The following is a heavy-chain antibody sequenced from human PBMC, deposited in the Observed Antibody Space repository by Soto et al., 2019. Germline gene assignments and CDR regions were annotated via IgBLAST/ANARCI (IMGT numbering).Heavy chain of an antibody. V-gene: IGHV4-59*01. CDR3: ARKPGVTAIFSWGFDP. CDR2: IYYSGST. D-gene: IGHD2-21*02. CDR1: GGSISSYY. Sequence: PSETLSLTCTVSGGSISSYYWSWIRQPPGKGLEWIGYIYYSGSTNYNPSLKSRVTISVDTSKNQFSLKLSSVTAADTAVYYCARKPGVTAIFSWGFDPGGQETLVTVPS. J-gene: IGHJ5*02.